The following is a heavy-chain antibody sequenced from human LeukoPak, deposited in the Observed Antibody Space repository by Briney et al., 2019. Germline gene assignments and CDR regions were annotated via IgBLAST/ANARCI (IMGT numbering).Heavy chain of an antibody. J-gene: IGHJ6*02. CDR1: GFTFSSYA. Sequence: GGSLRLSCAASGFTFSSYAMHWVRQAPGKGLEWVAVISYDGSNKYYADSVKGRFTISRDNSKNTLYLQMNSLRAEDTAVYYCARGSKYSYGSTYYGMDVWGQGTTVTVSS. D-gene: IGHD5-18*01. CDR3: ARGSKYSYGSTYYGMDV. V-gene: IGHV3-30-3*01. CDR2: ISYDGSNK.